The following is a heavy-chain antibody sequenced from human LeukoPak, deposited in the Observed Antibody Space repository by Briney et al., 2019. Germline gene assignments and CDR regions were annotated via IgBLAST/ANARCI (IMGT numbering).Heavy chain of an antibody. Sequence: PSETLSLTCAVYGGSFSGYYWSWIRQPPGKGLEWIGEINHSGSTNYNPSLKSRVTISVDTSKNQCSLKLSSVAAADTAVYYCARGWMEIRAFDIWGQGTMVTVSS. CDR3: ARGWMEIRAFDI. CDR2: INHSGST. CDR1: GGSFSGYY. V-gene: IGHV4-34*01. J-gene: IGHJ3*02. D-gene: IGHD2-2*03.